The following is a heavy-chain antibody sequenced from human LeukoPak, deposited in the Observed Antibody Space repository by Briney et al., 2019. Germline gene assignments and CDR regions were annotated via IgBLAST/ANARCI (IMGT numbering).Heavy chain of an antibody. V-gene: IGHV1-69*13. CDR2: IIPIFGTA. J-gene: IGHJ4*02. CDR1: GGTFSSYA. D-gene: IGHD3-10*01. Sequence: SVKVSCKASGGTFSSYAISWVRQAPGQGLEWMGGIIPIFGTANYAQKFQGRVTITADESTSTAYMELSSLRSEDTAVYYCARECMVRGVSCGGHGWGQGTLVTVSS. CDR3: ARECMVRGVSCGGHG.